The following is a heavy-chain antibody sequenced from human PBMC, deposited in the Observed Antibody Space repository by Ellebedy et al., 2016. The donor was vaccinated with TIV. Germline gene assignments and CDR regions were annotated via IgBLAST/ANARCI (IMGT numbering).Heavy chain of an antibody. D-gene: IGHD2-15*01. CDR2: FYFSGNN. Sequence: MPGGSLRLSCTVSGGSISTTSDYWGWLRPPPGKGLEWIGSFYFSGNNFYKPSLKSRVTISVDTAKKQFSLKLNSVTAADTARYYCVRGRRVEKWFDPWGQGTLVTVSS. J-gene: IGHJ5*02. CDR1: GGSISTTSDY. V-gene: IGHV4-39*07. CDR3: VRGRRVEKWFDP.